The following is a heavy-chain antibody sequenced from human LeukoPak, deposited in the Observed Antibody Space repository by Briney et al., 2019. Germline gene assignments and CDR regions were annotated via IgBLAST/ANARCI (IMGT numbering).Heavy chain of an antibody. CDR3: SRESGPFCPFGY. J-gene: IGHJ4*02. Sequence: SETLSLTCTVSGGSISGYYWSWIRQPPGKGLEWIGYIYYSGSTNYNPSLKSRVTISVDTSKNQFSLKLSSVTAADTATYFCSRESGPFCPFGYWGQGTLVIVSS. D-gene: IGHD1-26*01. V-gene: IGHV4-59*12. CDR1: GGSISGYY. CDR2: IYYSGST.